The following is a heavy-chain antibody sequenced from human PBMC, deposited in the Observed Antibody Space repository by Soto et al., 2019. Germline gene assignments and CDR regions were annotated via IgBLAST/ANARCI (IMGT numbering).Heavy chain of an antibody. CDR3: AKDLSTGYYGYNWFDP. CDR1: GFTFDDYA. D-gene: IGHD3-9*01. CDR2: ISWNSGSI. J-gene: IGHJ5*02. Sequence: PGGSLRLSCAASGFTFDDYAMHWVRQAPGKGLEWVSGISWNSGSIGYADSVKGRFTISRDNAKNSLYLQMNSLRAEDTALYYCAKDLSTGYYGYNWFDPWGQGTLVTVSS. V-gene: IGHV3-9*01.